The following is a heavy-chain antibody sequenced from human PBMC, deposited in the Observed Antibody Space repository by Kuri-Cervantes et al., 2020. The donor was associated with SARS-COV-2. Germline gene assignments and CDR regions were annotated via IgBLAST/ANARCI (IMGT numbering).Heavy chain of an antibody. CDR3: ARSAAAFYGMDV. CDR2: IYYSGSV. J-gene: IGHJ6*02. CDR1: GDSISPYY. Sequence: GSLRLSCSVSGDSISPYYWTWIRQPPGKGLEWIGHIYYSGSVNYNPSLMSRLTNSVDKSKNQVSLKLTSVTAADTAVYYCARSAAAFYGMDVWGQGTTVTVSS. D-gene: IGHD2-2*01. V-gene: IGHV4-59*01.